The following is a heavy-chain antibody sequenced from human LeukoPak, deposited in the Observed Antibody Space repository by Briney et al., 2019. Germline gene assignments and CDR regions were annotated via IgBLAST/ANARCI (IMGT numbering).Heavy chain of an antibody. Sequence: ASVKVSCKASGYTFTGYYMHWVRQAPGQGIEWMGWINPNSGGTNYVQKFQGRVTMTRDTSISTANKELSRLTSDDPAVYYCARGNNYDSGDYYSWFDPWGQGTLVIVSS. D-gene: IGHD3-22*01. V-gene: IGHV1-2*02. CDR3: ARGNNYDSGDYYSWFDP. CDR2: INPNSGGT. J-gene: IGHJ5*02. CDR1: GYTFTGYY.